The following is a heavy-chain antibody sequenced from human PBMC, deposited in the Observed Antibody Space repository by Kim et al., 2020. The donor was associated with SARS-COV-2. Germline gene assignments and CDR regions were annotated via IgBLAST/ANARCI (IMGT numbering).Heavy chain of an antibody. V-gene: IGHV3-23*01. J-gene: IGHJ4*02. D-gene: IGHD5-12*01. CDR3: AKDSVARRTDF. Sequence: GGSLRLSCAASGFTFSNYFMNWVRQAPGKGLEWVSTISNSGGGTYYADSVKGRFTISRDNSKNTLYLQMNCLRAEDTAIYYCAKDSVARRTDFWGQGTLV. CDR1: GFTFSNYF. CDR2: ISNSGGGT.